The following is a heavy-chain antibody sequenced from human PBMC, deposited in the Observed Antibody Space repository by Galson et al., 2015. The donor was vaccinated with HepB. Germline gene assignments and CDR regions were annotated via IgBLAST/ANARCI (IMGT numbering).Heavy chain of an antibody. Sequence: SLRLSCAASGFTFSSYAMSWVRQAPGKGLEWVSAISGSGGSTYYADSVKGRFTISRDNSKNTLYLQMNSLRAKDTAVYYCARKGDYSNYVGYFDYWGQGTLVTVSS. J-gene: IGHJ4*02. CDR3: ARKGDYSNYVGYFDY. V-gene: IGHV3-23*01. CDR2: ISGSGGST. CDR1: GFTFSSYA. D-gene: IGHD4-11*01.